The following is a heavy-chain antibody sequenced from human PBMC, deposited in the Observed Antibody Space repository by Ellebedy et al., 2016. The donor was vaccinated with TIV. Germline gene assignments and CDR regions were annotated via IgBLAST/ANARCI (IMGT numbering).Heavy chain of an antibody. D-gene: IGHD3-22*01. Sequence: GESLKISCAASGFTFSSYDMHWVRQATGKGLEWVSAIGTAGDPYYPGSVKGRFTISRENAKNSLYLQMNSLRAGDTAVYYCARAAPLGYDSSGYSPAIDWYFDLWGRGTLVTVSS. CDR2: IGTAGDP. J-gene: IGHJ2*01. CDR1: GFTFSSYD. CDR3: ARAAPLGYDSSGYSPAIDWYFDL. V-gene: IGHV3-13*05.